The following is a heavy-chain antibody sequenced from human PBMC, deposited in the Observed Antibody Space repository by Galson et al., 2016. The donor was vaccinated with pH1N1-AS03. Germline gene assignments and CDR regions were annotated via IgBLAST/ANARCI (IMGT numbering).Heavy chain of an antibody. CDR2: ISYSGFT. Sequence: SETLSLTCTVSGGSITINYWIWIRQPPGKGLEWIGYISYSGFTNYNPSLKSRVTISGDTSKNQLSLKVTSMTAADTAVYYCARVVGARPPPDYWGQGTLVAVSS. CDR1: GGSITINY. J-gene: IGHJ4*02. D-gene: IGHD1-26*01. CDR3: ARVVGARPPPDY. V-gene: IGHV4-59*08.